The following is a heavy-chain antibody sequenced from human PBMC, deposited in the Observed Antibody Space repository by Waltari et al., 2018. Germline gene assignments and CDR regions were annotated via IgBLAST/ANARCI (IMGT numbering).Heavy chain of an antibody. Sequence: QVQLQESGPGLVKPSETLSLTCPVSGGSISSYYWSWIRQPPGKGLEWIGYIYYSGSTNYNPSLKSRVTISVDTSKNQFSLKLSSVTAADTAVYYCARGRKLSGWFDPWGQGTLVTVSS. CDR1: GGSISSYY. CDR3: ARGRKLSGWFDP. J-gene: IGHJ5*02. V-gene: IGHV4-59*12. CDR2: IYYSGST. D-gene: IGHD1-26*01.